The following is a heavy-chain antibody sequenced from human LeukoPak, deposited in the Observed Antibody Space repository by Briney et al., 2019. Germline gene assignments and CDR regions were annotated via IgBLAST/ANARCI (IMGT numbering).Heavy chain of an antibody. CDR1: GFTFSSYG. Sequence: GGSLRLSCAASGFTFSSYGMHWVRQAPGKGLEWVAVIWYDGSNKYYADSVKGRFTISRDNSKNTLYLQMNSLRAEDTAVYYCARDLYDYGGNWGDAFDIWGQGTMVTVSS. CDR2: IWYDGSNK. CDR3: ARDLYDYGGNWGDAFDI. J-gene: IGHJ3*02. D-gene: IGHD4-23*01. V-gene: IGHV3-33*01.